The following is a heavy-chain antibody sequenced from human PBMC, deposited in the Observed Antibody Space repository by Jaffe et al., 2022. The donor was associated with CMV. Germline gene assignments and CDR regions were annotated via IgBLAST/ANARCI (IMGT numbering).Heavy chain of an antibody. D-gene: IGHD3-10*01. J-gene: IGHJ5*02. CDR1: GYSFTNYW. Sequence: EMQLVQSGAEVKKPGESLRISCKGSGYSFTNYWISWVRQMPGKGLEWMGRIDPSDSYTNYSPSFQGHVAISADKSISTAYLQWSSLKASDTAIYYCARHNKPLDSPVLRGGSNWFDPWGQGTLVTVSS. V-gene: IGHV5-10-1*03. CDR3: ARHNKPLDSPVLRGGSNWFDP. CDR2: IDPSDSYT.